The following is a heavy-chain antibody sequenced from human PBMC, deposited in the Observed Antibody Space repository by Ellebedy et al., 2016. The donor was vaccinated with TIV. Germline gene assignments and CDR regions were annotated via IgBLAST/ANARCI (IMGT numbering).Heavy chain of an antibody. CDR1: GFTFSNAW. J-gene: IGHJ3*01. V-gene: IGHV3-15*01. Sequence: GESLKISXAASGFTFSNAWMSWVRQAPGKGLEWVGLIKSKSDAGTTDYAAPVQGRLTISRDDSKNTLYLQMNSLKTEDTAVYYCTTHLNWGQGTMVTVSS. CDR3: TTHLN. CDR2: IKSKSDAGTT.